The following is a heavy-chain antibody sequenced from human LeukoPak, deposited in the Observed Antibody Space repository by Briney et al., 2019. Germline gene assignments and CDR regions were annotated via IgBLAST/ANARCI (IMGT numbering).Heavy chain of an antibody. CDR3: KRDLEY. V-gene: IGHV3-48*01. Sequence: SGGSLRLACSASGFTFTAYTINWVRQARGKGPEWVSYIDYGGSVTHYADSVKGRFTISRDNAENSLYLQMNSLRVEDTAVYYCKRDLEYWSQGVQVTVSS. J-gene: IGHJ4*02. CDR2: IDYGGSVT. CDR1: GFTFTAYT.